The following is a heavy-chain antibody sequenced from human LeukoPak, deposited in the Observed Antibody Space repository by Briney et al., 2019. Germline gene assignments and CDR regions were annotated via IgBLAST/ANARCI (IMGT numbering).Heavy chain of an antibody. CDR1: GGTFSSYA. CDR2: IIPIFGTA. V-gene: IGHV1-69*13. J-gene: IGHJ4*02. D-gene: IGHD3-10*01. CDR3: AMAHERYGSGSYSLRY. Sequence: SVKLSCYASGGTFSSYAISWVRQAPGQGLELMGGIIPIFGTANYAQKFQGRVTMTADESTSTAYMELSSLRSEDTAVYYCAMAHERYGSGSYSLRYWRQGSLLTVSS.